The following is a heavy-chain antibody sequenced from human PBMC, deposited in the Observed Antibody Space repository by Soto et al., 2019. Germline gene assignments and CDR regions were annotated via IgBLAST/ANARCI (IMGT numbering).Heavy chain of an antibody. Sequence: SVKVSCKASGGTFSSYAISWVRQAPGQGLEWMGGIIPIFGTANYAQKFQGRVTITADKSTSTAYMELSSMRSEDTAVYYCAGSHNYYDSSGYYWFGAFDIWGQGTMVTVSS. D-gene: IGHD3-22*01. CDR2: IIPIFGTA. CDR1: GGTFSSYA. CDR3: AGSHNYYDSSGYYWFGAFDI. J-gene: IGHJ3*02. V-gene: IGHV1-69*06.